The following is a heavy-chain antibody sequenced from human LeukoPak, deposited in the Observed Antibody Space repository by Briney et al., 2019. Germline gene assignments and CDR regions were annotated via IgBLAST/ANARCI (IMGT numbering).Heavy chain of an antibody. Sequence: PGGSLRLSCAASGFTFSNYAMSWVRQAPGKGLEWVLVIYSVGSTYYADSVKGRFIISRDDSKSTLYLQMNTLRAEDTAVYHRARVGHRHGHYFDFWGQGTLATVSS. J-gene: IGHJ4*02. D-gene: IGHD1-26*01. CDR1: GFTFSNYA. CDR2: IYSVGST. CDR3: ARVGHRHGHYFDF. V-gene: IGHV3-66*01.